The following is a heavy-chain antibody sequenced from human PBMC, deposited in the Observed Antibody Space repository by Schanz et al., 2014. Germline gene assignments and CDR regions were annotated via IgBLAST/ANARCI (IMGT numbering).Heavy chain of an antibody. V-gene: IGHV3-30*02. CDR1: GFTFSRSG. Sequence: VQVVESGGGLVKPGGSLRLSCAASGFTFSRSGMHWVRQAPGKGLEWVAIIWFDGSNKYYADSVKGRFTISRDNSKNTLYLQMNSLRAEDTAVYYCAKVGLYYYGSGFDYWGQGTLVTVSS. CDR3: AKVGLYYYGSGFDY. J-gene: IGHJ4*02. D-gene: IGHD3-10*01. CDR2: IWFDGSNK.